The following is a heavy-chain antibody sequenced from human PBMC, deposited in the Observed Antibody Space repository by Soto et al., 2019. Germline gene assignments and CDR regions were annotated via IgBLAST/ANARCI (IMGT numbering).Heavy chain of an antibody. V-gene: IGHV1-3*05. CDR1: GYTFTDSA. CDR2: INAGNGDT. D-gene: IGHD5-18*01. Sequence: QVRFVQSGAEEKKPGASVKVSCKASGYTFTDSAIHWVRQAPGQRLEWMGWINAGNGDTKYSQKFQGRVTITRDTSANTAYMEVSSLTSEDTAEYYCARDRGYTYGYWGWFDPWGQGTLVTVSS. J-gene: IGHJ5*02. CDR3: ARDRGYTYGYWGWFDP.